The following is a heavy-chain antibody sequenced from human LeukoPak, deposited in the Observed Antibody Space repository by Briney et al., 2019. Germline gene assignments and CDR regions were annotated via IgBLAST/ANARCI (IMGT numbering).Heavy chain of an antibody. V-gene: IGHV3-30-3*01. CDR2: ISYDGSNK. D-gene: IGHD1-26*01. Sequence: GGSLRLSCAASGFTFSSYAMHWVRQAPGKGLEWVAVISYDGSNKYYADSVKGRFTISRDNSKNTLYLQMNSLRAEDTAVYYCARGYSGSYYFRLSRPDWFDPWGQGTLVTVSS. CDR1: GFTFSSYA. CDR3: ARGYSGSYYFRLSRPDWFDP. J-gene: IGHJ5*02.